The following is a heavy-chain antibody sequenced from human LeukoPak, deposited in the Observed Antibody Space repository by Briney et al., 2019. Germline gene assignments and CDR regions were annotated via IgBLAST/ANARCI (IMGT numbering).Heavy chain of an antibody. CDR2: INPDSGVT. V-gene: IGHV1-2*02. J-gene: IGHJ4*02. CDR3: ARAHHYFGSGHDY. Sequence: ASMKVSCKTSGYTFTGYYMHWLRQAPGQGLEWMGRINPDSGVTNYAQKFQGRVTLTRDTSISTAYMELSSLRSDDTAVYYCARAHHYFGSGHDYWGQGTLVTVPS. CDR1: GYTFTGYY. D-gene: IGHD3-10*01.